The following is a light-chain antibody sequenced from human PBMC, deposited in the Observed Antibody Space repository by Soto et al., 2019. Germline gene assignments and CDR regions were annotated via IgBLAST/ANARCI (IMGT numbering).Light chain of an antibody. V-gene: IGLV1-44*01. CDR1: TANVGKIS. J-gene: IGLJ1*01. CDR3: AAWDDSLTGFV. CDR2: TRD. Sequence: QSVLTQPPSASGTPGQTVTISCALSTANVGKISVHWFQQLPGAAPKLLLHTRDKPPSAVPDRCSGSKSAASASLAITGLHSEDEAAYFCAAWDDSLTGFVFGTGTKLTVL.